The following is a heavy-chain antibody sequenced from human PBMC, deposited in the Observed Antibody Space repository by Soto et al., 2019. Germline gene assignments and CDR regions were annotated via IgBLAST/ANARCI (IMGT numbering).Heavy chain of an antibody. Sequence: GGSLRPSCAASGFTFSSYGMHWVRQAPGKGLEWVAVIYYDGSNKYYADSVKGRFTISRDNSKNTLYLQMNSLRAEDTALYYCARAQYSSSWYPFDYWGQGTLVTVSS. V-gene: IGHV3-33*01. CDR2: IYYDGSNK. D-gene: IGHD6-13*01. J-gene: IGHJ4*02. CDR1: GFTFSSYG. CDR3: ARAQYSSSWYPFDY.